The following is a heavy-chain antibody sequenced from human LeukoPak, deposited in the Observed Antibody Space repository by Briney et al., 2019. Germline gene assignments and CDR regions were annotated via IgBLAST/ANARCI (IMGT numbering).Heavy chain of an antibody. CDR1: GFTFSSYA. V-gene: IGHV3-23*01. Sequence: GGSLRLSCAASGFTFSSYAMDWVRQAPGKGLEWVSAISGSGGSTYYADSVKGRFTISRDNSKNTVYLQMNSLRAEDMAVYYCAKPKVGAKYYYGMDVWGQGTTVTVSS. CDR3: AKPKVGAKYYYGMDV. D-gene: IGHD1-26*01. CDR2: ISGSGGST. J-gene: IGHJ6*02.